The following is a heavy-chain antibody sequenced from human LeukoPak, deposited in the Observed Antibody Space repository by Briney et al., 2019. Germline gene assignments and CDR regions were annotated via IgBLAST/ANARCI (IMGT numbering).Heavy chain of an antibody. D-gene: IGHD4-23*01. V-gene: IGHV1-46*01. J-gene: IGHJ3*02. Sequence: ASVKVSCKASGYTFTSYYMHWVRRAPGRGLEWMGIINPSGGSTSYAQKFQGRVTMTRDTSTSTVYMELSSLRSEDTAVYYCARTLRRGTVVTPNDAFDIWGQGTMVTVSS. CDR3: ARTLRRGTVVTPNDAFDI. CDR1: GYTFTSYY. CDR2: INPSGGST.